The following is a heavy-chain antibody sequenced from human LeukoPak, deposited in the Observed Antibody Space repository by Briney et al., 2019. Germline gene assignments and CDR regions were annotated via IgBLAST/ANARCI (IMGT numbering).Heavy chain of an antibody. Sequence: GGSLRLSCTGSGFTFGDHSMSWVRQAPGKGLEWVSSISSSSSYIYYADSVKGRSTISRDNAKNSLYLQMNSLRAEDTAVYYCARDPGDILTGYYMWGQGTLVTVSS. CDR1: GFTFGDHS. J-gene: IGHJ4*02. CDR3: ARDPGDILTGYYM. V-gene: IGHV3-21*01. D-gene: IGHD3-9*01. CDR2: ISSSSSYI.